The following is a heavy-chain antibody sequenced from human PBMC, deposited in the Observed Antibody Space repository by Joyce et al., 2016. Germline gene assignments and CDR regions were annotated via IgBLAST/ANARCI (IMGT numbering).Heavy chain of an antibody. Sequence: ELQVVESGGGLVQPGGSLRLSCAASGFSFTSYWMTWVRQAPGKGLEWVASKKQDGTKEYKVDSGKGRFAISRDNAKNSVYLQMNSLAGEDTAVYYCARVGYCSGDGCQGRDWFDPWGQGTQVIVSS. CDR2: KKQDGTKE. J-gene: IGHJ5*02. D-gene: IGHD2-15*01. V-gene: IGHV3-7*01. CDR1: GFSFTSYW. CDR3: ARVGYCSGDGCQGRDWFDP.